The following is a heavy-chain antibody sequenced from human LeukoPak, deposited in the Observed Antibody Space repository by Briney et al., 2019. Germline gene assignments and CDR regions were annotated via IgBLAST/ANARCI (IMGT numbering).Heavy chain of an antibody. V-gene: IGHV4-39*01. CDR3: ARLHTGYYGSSGYYLFDY. CDR2: INYSGST. D-gene: IGHD3-22*01. CDR1: GGSISSSSYY. J-gene: IGHJ4*02. Sequence: SETLSLTCTVSGGSISSSSYYWGWIHQPPGKGLEWIGSINYSGSTYYNPSLKSRVTISVDTSEKQISLKLRSVTTADTAVYYCARLHTGYYGSSGYYLFDYWDQGTLVTVSS.